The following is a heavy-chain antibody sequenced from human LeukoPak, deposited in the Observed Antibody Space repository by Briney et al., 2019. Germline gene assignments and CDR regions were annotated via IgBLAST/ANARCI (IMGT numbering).Heavy chain of an antibody. V-gene: IGHV3-21*01. CDR3: TRDPAYYLRYGYFDY. J-gene: IGHJ4*02. Sequence: GGSLRLSCSASGFISSTSAMNWVRQAPGRGLEWVSSMNNVGSHIYYRDSVKGRFTISRDNAKNSVYLQMNNLRAADTALYYCTRDPAYYLRYGYFDYWGQGILVTVSS. D-gene: IGHD1-26*01. CDR2: MNNVGSHI. CDR1: GFISSTSA.